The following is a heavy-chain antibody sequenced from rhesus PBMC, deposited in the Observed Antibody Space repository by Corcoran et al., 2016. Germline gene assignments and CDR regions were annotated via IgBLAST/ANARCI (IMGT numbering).Heavy chain of an antibody. Sequence: QVQLQESGPGLVKPSETLSLTCAVSGGSISGYYYWSWIRQPPGKGLEWIGSIYGSGGSNSLNPALKRRVPLSVDTSKNQFSLQLSSVSAADTAVYYCASVNTVTDGDYWGQGVLVTVSS. CDR3: ASVNTVTDGDY. J-gene: IGHJ4*01. D-gene: IGHD4-23*01. V-gene: IGHV4S14*01. CDR2: IYGSGGSN. CDR1: GGSISGYYY.